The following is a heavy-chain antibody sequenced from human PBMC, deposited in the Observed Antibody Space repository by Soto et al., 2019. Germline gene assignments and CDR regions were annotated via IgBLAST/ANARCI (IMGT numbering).Heavy chain of an antibody. CDR3: ARDHDSNPDYYYYYMDV. D-gene: IGHD4-4*01. CDR2: IWYDGSNK. CDR1: GFTFSSYG. J-gene: IGHJ6*03. V-gene: IGHV3-33*01. Sequence: PGGSLRLSCAASGFTFSSYGMHWVRQAPGKGLEWVAVIWYDGSNKYYADSVKGRFTISRDNSKNTLYLQMNSLRAEDTAVYYCARDHDSNPDYYYYYMDVWGKGTTVTVS.